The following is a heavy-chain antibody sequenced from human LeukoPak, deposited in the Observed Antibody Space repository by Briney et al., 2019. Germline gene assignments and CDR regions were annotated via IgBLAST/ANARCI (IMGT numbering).Heavy chain of an antibody. CDR1: AFTFRSYG. CDR2: ISGSGDST. CDR3: AKHYVSRTYLEY. J-gene: IGHJ4*02. D-gene: IGHD3-10*01. Sequence: PGGTLRLSCAASAFTFRSYGMSWVRQAPGKGLEWVSGISGSGDSTYYADSVKGRFTISRDNSKNTLYLQIKSLRAEDTAVYYCAKHYVSRTYLEYWGQGTLVTVSS. V-gene: IGHV3-23*01.